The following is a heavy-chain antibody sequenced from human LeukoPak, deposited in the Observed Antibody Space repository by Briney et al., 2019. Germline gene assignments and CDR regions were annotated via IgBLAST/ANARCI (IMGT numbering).Heavy chain of an antibody. Sequence: SETLSLTCAAYGGSFSGYYWSWIRQPPGKGLEWIGEINHSGSTNYNPSLKSRVTISVDTSKNQFSLKLSSVTAADTAVYYCARKGKQHFQFDPWGQGTLVTVSS. J-gene: IGHJ5*02. D-gene: IGHD6-13*01. CDR3: ARKGKQHFQFDP. CDR1: GGSFSGYY. CDR2: INHSGST. V-gene: IGHV4-34*01.